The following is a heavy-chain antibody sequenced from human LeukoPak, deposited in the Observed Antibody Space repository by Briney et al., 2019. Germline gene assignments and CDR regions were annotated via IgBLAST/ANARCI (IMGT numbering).Heavy chain of an antibody. CDR1: GGSISSISYY. CDR2: LYYSGRT. D-gene: IGHD6-19*01. V-gene: IGHV4-39*01. J-gene: IGHJ5*02. CDR3: ARRKQWLSS. Sequence: SETLSLTSSVSGGSISSISYYWGWIRHPPGTLLGWNGRLYYSGRTYLNTSLKSRPTISKNQSNNQFSLKLSAVTAAETSGDYWARRKQWLSSWGQGTLITVSS.